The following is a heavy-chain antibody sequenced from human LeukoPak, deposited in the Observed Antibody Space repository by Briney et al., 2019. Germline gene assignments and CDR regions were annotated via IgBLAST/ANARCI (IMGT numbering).Heavy chain of an antibody. V-gene: IGHV4-38-2*01. CDR1: GYSISSGYY. D-gene: IGHD2-2*01. CDR2: IYHSGST. J-gene: IGHJ4*02. Sequence: SETLSLTCAVSGYSISSGYYWGWIRQPPGKGLERIGSIYHSGSTYYNPSLKSRVTISVDTSKNQFSLKLSSVTAADTAVYYCARLECSSTSCLVYWGQGTLVTVSS. CDR3: ARLECSSTSCLVY.